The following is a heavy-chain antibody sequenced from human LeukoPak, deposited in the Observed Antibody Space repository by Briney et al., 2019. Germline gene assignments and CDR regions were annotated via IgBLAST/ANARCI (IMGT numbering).Heavy chain of an antibody. V-gene: IGHV3-53*01. J-gene: IGHJ4*02. CDR3: TRDGGYSNGLDFDS. D-gene: IGHD5-18*01. CDR1: GFTVSSNY. Sequence: GGSLRLSCAASGFTVSSNYMSWVRQAPGKGLEWVSVIYSGGSTYYADSVKGRFTISRDNSKNTLYLQMNSLRAEDTAVYYCTRDGGYSNGLDFDSWGQGTLVTVSS. CDR2: IYSGGST.